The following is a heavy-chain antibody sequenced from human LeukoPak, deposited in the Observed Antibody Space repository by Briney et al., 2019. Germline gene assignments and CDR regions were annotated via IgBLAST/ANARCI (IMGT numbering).Heavy chain of an antibody. V-gene: IGHV4-61*02. Sequence: SRTLSLTCTVSGGSISSGSYYWSWIRQPAGKGLEWIGRIYTSGSTNYNPSLKSRVTISVDTSKNQFSLKLSSVTAADTAVYYCARVWTPPQLLLNGDAFDIWGQGTMVTVSS. CDR1: GGSISSGSYY. J-gene: IGHJ3*02. CDR3: ARVWTPPQLLLNGDAFDI. CDR2: IYTSGST. D-gene: IGHD2-2*01.